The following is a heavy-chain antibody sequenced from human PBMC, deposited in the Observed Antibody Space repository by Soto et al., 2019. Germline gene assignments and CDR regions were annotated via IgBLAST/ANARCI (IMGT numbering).Heavy chain of an antibody. J-gene: IGHJ4*02. Sequence: EVQLVESGGGLVQPGGSLRLSCAASGFTFSDSYINWVRQAPGKGLEWVGRTRNKASSYTRDYAASVKGRVTISRDDSKSSLYLQMNSLKTEDTAVYYCAREGSSSGPDYEYWGQGTLVTVSS. V-gene: IGHV3-72*01. CDR3: AREGSSSGPDYEY. D-gene: IGHD3-22*01. CDR1: GFTFSDSY. CDR2: TRNKASSYTR.